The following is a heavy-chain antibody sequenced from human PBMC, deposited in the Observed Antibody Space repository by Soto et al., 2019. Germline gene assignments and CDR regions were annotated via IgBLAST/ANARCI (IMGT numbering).Heavy chain of an antibody. V-gene: IGHV1-3*04. CDR1: GYTFTTYS. Sequence: QVHLVQSGAAVSKPGASVKVSCKASGYTFTTYSMHWVRQAPGQSLEWMGWINSDNGKTKYSQNFQGRVTITRDTSASTAYMELSSLTSEDTAVYYCARASTIRWTYVDYWGQGTLVTVSS. CDR2: INSDNGKT. J-gene: IGHJ4*02. CDR3: ARASTIRWTYVDY. D-gene: IGHD2-15*01.